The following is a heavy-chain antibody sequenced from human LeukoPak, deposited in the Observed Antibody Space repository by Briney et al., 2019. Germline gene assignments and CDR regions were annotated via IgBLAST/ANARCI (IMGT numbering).Heavy chain of an antibody. V-gene: IGHV4-4*07. Sequence: SETLSLTCTVSGGSISSYYWSWIRQPAGKGLEWIGRIYTSGSTNYNPSLKSRVTMSVDTSKNQFSLKLSSVTAADTAVYYCAREGSSWYNVYIDYWGQGTLVTVSS. CDR2: IYTSGST. CDR1: GGSISSYY. CDR3: AREGSSWYNVYIDY. D-gene: IGHD6-13*01. J-gene: IGHJ4*02.